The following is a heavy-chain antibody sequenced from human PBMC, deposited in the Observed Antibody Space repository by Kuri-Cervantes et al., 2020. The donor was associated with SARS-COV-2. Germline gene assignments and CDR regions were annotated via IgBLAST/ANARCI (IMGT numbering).Heavy chain of an antibody. CDR1: GYTFTGYY. V-gene: IGHV1-2*02. CDR2: INPNGGGT. J-gene: IGHJ4*02. CDR3: ARAVDTAMVPAFDY. D-gene: IGHD5-18*01. Sequence: ASVKVSCKASGYTFTGYYMHWVRQAPGQGLEWMGWINPNGGGTNYAQKFQGRVTMTRDTSISTAYMELSRLRSDDTAVYYCARAVDTAMVPAFDYWGQGTLVTVSS.